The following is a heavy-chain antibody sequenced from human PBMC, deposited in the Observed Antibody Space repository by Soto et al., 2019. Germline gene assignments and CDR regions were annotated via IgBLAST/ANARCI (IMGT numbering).Heavy chain of an antibody. CDR2: INPSGGST. D-gene: IGHD3-16*01. CDR3: ASREMAPNDYWYFYY. J-gene: IGHJ4*02. V-gene: IGHV1-46*01. CDR1: GYTFTSYY. Sequence: GASVKVSCKASGYTFTSYYMHWVRQAPGQGLEWMGIINPSGGSTSYAQKFQGRVTMTRDTSTSTVYMELSSLRSEDTAVYYCASREMAPNDYWYFYYWGQGTLVTVAS.